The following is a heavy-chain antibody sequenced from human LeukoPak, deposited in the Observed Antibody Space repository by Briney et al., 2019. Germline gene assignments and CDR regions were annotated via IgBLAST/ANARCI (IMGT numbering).Heavy chain of an antibody. CDR1: GFTFSSYA. Sequence: GGSLRLSCAASGFTFSSYAMSWVCQAPGKGLEWVSAIGGSGGSTYYADSVKGRFTISRDNSKNTLYLQMNSLRAEDTAVYYCAKKLLWFGEVIDYWGQGTLVTVSS. CDR3: AKKLLWFGEVIDY. V-gene: IGHV3-23*01. J-gene: IGHJ4*02. CDR2: IGGSGGST. D-gene: IGHD3-10*01.